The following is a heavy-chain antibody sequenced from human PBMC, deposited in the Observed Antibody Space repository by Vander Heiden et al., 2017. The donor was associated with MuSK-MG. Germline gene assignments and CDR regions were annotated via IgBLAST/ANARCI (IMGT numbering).Heavy chain of an antibody. Sequence: QVQLQQWGAGLLKPSETLSLTCAVYGGSFSGYYWSWIRQPPGKGLEWIGEINHSGSTNYNPSLKSRVTISVDTSKNQFSLKLSSVTAADTAVYYCATVTGYYDSLTGRNPYYYYGMDVWGQGTTVTVSS. D-gene: IGHD3-9*01. V-gene: IGHV4-34*01. CDR3: ATVTGYYDSLTGRNPYYYYGMDV. CDR1: GGSFSGYY. CDR2: INHSGST. J-gene: IGHJ6*02.